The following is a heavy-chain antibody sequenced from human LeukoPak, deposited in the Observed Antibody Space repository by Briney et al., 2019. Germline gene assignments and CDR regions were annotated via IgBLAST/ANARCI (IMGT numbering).Heavy chain of an antibody. CDR3: ARDTEPFGDFDY. CDR1: GYTFTSYG. D-gene: IGHD2/OR15-2a*01. Sequence: ASVKVSCKASGYTFTSYGISWVRQAPGQGLEWMGWISAYNGNTNYTQKLQGRVTMTTDTSTSTAYMELRSLRSDDTAVNYCARDTEPFGDFDYWGQGTLVTVSS. V-gene: IGHV1-18*01. CDR2: ISAYNGNT. J-gene: IGHJ4*02.